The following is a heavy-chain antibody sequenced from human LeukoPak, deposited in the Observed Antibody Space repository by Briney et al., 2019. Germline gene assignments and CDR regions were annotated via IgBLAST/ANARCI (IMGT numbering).Heavy chain of an antibody. CDR3: ARAGSFRFDY. CDR1: GFTFSSYS. Sequence: GGSLRLSCAASGFTFSSYSMNWVRQAPGKGLEWVSYISSSSSYIYYADSVKGRFTISRDDAKNTLYLQMNDLRAEDTAVYYFARAGSFRFDYWGQGTLVTVSS. CDR2: ISSSSSYI. J-gene: IGHJ4*02. D-gene: IGHD3-10*01. V-gene: IGHV3-21*01.